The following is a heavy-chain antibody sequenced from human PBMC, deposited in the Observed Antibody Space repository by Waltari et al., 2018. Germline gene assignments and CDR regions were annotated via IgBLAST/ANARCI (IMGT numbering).Heavy chain of an antibody. V-gene: IGHV3-23*01. CDR2: INGDGGST. J-gene: IGHJ2*01. CDR3: VKGVFDL. CDR1: GFTFCTYG. Sequence: EVQLLESGGGVVQPGGALRRSCAAPGFTFCTYGMTWVRQAPGKGLEWVSLINGDGGSTYYADSVKGRFTISRDNSKDTLFLLMNTLRVEDTAIYYCVKGVFDLWGRGTLVTVSS.